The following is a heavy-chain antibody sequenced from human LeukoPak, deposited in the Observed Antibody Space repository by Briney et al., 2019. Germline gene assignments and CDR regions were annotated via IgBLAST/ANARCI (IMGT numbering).Heavy chain of an antibody. D-gene: IGHD2-15*01. CDR2: IYYSGGP. Sequence: PSETLSLTCTVSGDSVSSGSYYWNWIRKPPGKGLEWVGYIYYSGGPNYNPSLKSRVTISVDTSKNQFSLKLSSVTAADTAVYYCASAPIVAGPYYYYGMDVWGQGTTVTVSS. J-gene: IGHJ6*02. CDR1: GDSVSSGSYY. CDR3: ASAPIVAGPYYYYGMDV. V-gene: IGHV4-61*01.